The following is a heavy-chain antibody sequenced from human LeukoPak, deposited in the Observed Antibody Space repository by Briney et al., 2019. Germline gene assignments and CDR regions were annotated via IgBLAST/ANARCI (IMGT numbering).Heavy chain of an antibody. V-gene: IGHV4-39*01. J-gene: IGHJ4*02. CDR2: IYHSGST. CDR1: GGSISGSSYY. Sequence: SETLSLTCTVSGGSISGSSYYWGWIRQPPGKGLEWIGSIYHSGSTYYNPSLKSRVTISVDTSKNQFSLKLSSVTAADTAVYYCARCGSAWGDYWGQGTLVTVSS. CDR3: ARCGSAWGDY. D-gene: IGHD5-12*01.